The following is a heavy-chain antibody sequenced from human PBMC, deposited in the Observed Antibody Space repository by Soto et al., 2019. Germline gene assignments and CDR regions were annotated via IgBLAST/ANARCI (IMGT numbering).Heavy chain of an antibody. V-gene: IGHV4-34*01. CDR2: INHSGST. CDR3: ARDLYYYGSGSSGLDY. J-gene: IGHJ4*02. CDR1: GGSFSGYY. D-gene: IGHD3-10*01. Sequence: SETLSLTCAVYGGSFSGYYWSWIRQPPGKGLEWIGEINHSGSTNYNPSLKSRVTISVDTSKNQFSLKLSSVTAADTAVYYCARDLYYYGSGSSGLDYWGQGTLVTVSS.